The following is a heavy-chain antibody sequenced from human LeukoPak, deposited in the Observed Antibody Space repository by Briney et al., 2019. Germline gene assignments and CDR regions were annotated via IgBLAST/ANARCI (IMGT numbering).Heavy chain of an antibody. J-gene: IGHJ5*02. CDR3: ARPRLPGYCISTSCYTRGYNWFDP. Sequence: SETLSLTCAVYGGSFSGYYWSWIRQPPGKGLEWIGEINHSGSTNYNPSLKSRVTISVDTSKNQFSLKLSSVTAADAAVYYCARPRLPGYCISTSCYTRGYNWFDPWGQGTLVTVSS. V-gene: IGHV4-34*01. D-gene: IGHD2-2*02. CDR1: GGSFSGYY. CDR2: INHSGST.